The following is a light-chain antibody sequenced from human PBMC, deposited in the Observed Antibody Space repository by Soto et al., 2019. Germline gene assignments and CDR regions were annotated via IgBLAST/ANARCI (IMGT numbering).Light chain of an antibody. J-gene: IGLJ3*02. CDR2: GDN. CDR3: QSYDSSLSAWV. Sequence: QCVLTQPPSVSGAPGQRVTISCTGSSASIGAGYDVHWYQQLPGTAPKLLIYGDNNRPSGVPDRFSGSKSGTSASLAITGLQAEDEADYYCQSYDSSLSAWVFGGGTKLTVL. V-gene: IGLV1-40*01. CDR1: SASIGAGYD.